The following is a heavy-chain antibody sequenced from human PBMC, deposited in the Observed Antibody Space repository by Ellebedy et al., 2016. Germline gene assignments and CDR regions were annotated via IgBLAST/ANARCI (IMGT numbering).Heavy chain of an antibody. Sequence: GGSLRLSCAASGFTFSSYSMNWVRQAPGKGLEWVSSISSSSSYIYYADSVKGRFTISRDNAKNSLYLQMNSLRAEDTAVYYCARAGEQWLVRVNENFDYWGQGTLVTVSS. V-gene: IGHV3-21*01. J-gene: IGHJ4*02. D-gene: IGHD6-19*01. CDR3: ARAGEQWLVRVNENFDY. CDR2: ISSSSSYI. CDR1: GFTFSSYS.